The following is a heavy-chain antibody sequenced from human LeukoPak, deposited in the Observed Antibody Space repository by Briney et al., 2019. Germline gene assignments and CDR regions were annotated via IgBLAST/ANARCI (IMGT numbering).Heavy chain of an antibody. D-gene: IGHD3-10*01. CDR2: INHSGST. J-gene: IGHJ5*02. Sequence: SETLSLTSAVYGGSFSGYYWSWIRQPPGKGLEWIGEINHSGSTNYNPSLKSRVTISVDTSKNQFSLKLSSVTAADTAVYYCARGGPKYYYGSGSYSPPYNWFDPWGQGTLVTVSS. CDR1: GGSFSGYY. CDR3: ARGGPKYYYGSGSYSPPYNWFDP. V-gene: IGHV4-34*01.